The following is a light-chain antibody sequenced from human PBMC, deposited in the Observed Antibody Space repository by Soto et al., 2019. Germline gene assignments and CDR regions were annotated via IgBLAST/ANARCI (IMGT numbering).Light chain of an antibody. CDR2: AAS. Sequence: ILMTQSPSSLSAFVGDIVTITCRASQSISSWLAWYQQKPGKAPKILIYAASSLQSGVPSRFSGTGSGTDCTLTISSLQPEDVATYYCQQSYSTPRTLGQGTKVDIK. CDR3: QQSYSTPRT. V-gene: IGKV1-39*01. J-gene: IGKJ1*01. CDR1: QSISSW.